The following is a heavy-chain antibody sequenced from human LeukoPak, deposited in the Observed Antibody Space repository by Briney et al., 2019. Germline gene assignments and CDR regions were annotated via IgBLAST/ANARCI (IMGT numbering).Heavy chain of an antibody. Sequence: GGSLRLSCAASGFIFSDYAMSWARQAPGKGLEWVSGISASGVSTYHADSVKGRFTISRDKSTEKVYLQMNSLRVEDTAVYFCAKGDCSSTNCYPDYWGQGILVTVSS. CDR2: ISASGVST. V-gene: IGHV3-23*01. CDR3: AKGDCSSTNCYPDY. CDR1: GFIFSDYA. D-gene: IGHD2-2*01. J-gene: IGHJ4*02.